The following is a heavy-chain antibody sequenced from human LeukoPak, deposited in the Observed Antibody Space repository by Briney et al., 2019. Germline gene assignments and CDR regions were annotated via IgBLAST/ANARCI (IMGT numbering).Heavy chain of an antibody. Sequence: ASVKVSCKASGYTFTGYYMHWVRQAPGQGLEWMGWINPNSGGTNYAQKFQGWVTMTRDTSISTAYMELSRLRSDDTAVYYCARGVRTAMVPFDYWGQGTLVTASS. CDR3: ARGVRTAMVPFDY. J-gene: IGHJ4*02. CDR1: GYTFTGYY. CDR2: INPNSGGT. D-gene: IGHD5-18*01. V-gene: IGHV1-2*04.